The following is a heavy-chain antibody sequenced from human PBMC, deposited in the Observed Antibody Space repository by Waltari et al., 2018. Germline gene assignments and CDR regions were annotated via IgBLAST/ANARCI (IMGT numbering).Heavy chain of an antibody. J-gene: IGHJ4*02. CDR3: ARDLKRIAAAGEFDY. V-gene: IGHV3-7*03. Sequence: EVQLVESGGGLVQPGGSLRLSCAASGFTFSSSWMSWVRQAPGKGLEWVANIKQDGSEKYYVDSVKGRFTISRDNAKNSLYLQMNSLRAEDTAVYYCARDLKRIAAAGEFDYWGQGTLVTVSS. CDR2: IKQDGSEK. D-gene: IGHD6-13*01. CDR1: GFTFSSSW.